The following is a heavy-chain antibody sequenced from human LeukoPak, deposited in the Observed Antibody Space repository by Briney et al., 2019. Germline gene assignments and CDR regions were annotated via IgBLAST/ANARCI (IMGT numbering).Heavy chain of an antibody. V-gene: IGHV4-61*01. CDR3: ARDLHCSSTSCPPIGYYYMDV. Sequence: TSETLSLTCSVSGGSITSSSYYWVWIRQPPGKGLEWIGYIYYSGSTNYNPSLKSRVTISVDTSKNQFSLKLSSVTAADTAVYYCARDLHCSSTSCPPIGYYYMDVWGKGTTVTVSS. D-gene: IGHD2-2*01. J-gene: IGHJ6*03. CDR1: GGSITSSSYY. CDR2: IYYSGST.